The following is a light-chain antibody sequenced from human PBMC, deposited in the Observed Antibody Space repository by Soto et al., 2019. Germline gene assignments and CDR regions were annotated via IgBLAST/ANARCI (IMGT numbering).Light chain of an antibody. Sequence: EIVLTQPPGTLSLSPGERATLSCRASQSISSRSLAWYQQKPGQAPRLVIFGTSSRAIGIPDRFSASGSATDFTLTISRLEPEDFAVYYCQQCGSPPFTFGPGTKVDIK. CDR2: GTS. CDR3: QQCGSPPFT. CDR1: QSISSRS. V-gene: IGKV3-20*01. J-gene: IGKJ3*01.